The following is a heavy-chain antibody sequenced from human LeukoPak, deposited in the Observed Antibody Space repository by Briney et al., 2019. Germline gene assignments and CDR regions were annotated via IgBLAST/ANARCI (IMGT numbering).Heavy chain of an antibody. D-gene: IGHD2/OR15-2a*01. Sequence: GGSLRLSCAASGFNIGPYAMYWVRQGPGRGLEWVSVIKADGSGTFYSDTVRGRFTTSRDNSKNSLYLQMSSLTSDDTALYYCATWAFYHNLDVWGQGTTVAVSS. CDR2: IKADGSGT. CDR1: GFNIGPYA. V-gene: IGHV3-43*02. CDR3: ATWAFYHNLDV. J-gene: IGHJ6*02.